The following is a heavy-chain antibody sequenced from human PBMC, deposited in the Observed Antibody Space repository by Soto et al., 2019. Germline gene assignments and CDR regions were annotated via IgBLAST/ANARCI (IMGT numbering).Heavy chain of an antibody. CDR1: GFTFHSHS. V-gene: IGHV3-21*01. CDR3: ARDDGDPYYYYYYGLDV. Sequence: EVQLVESGGGLVKPGGSLRLSCAASGFTFHSHSMNWVRQAPGKGLEWVSSTTSSANYIHYADSVKGRFTISRDDAKNSLYLQMNSLRAEDTAVYFCARDDGDPYYYYYYGLDVWGQGTTVTVSS. CDR2: TTSSANYI. J-gene: IGHJ6*02. D-gene: IGHD4-17*01.